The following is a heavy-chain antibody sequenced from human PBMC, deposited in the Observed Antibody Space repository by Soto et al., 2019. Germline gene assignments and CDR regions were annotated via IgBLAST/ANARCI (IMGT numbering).Heavy chain of an antibody. CDR2: IYYSGST. V-gene: IGHV4-59*01. D-gene: IGHD2-15*01. Sequence: SETLSLTCTVSGGSISSYYWSWFRQPPGRGLERIGYIYYSGSTNYNPSLKSRVIISVDTSKNQFSLKLSSVTAADTAVYYCARRYGAAFDYWGQGTLVTVSS. CDR3: ARRYGAAFDY. J-gene: IGHJ4*02. CDR1: GGSISSYY.